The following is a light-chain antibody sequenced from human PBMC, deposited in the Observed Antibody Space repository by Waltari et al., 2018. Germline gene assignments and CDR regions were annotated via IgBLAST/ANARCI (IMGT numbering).Light chain of an antibody. CDR1: RADVASYNI. V-gene: IGLV2-23*01. CDR2: EST. Sequence: QTALTQPASVPGSPEQATTISCAGTRADVASYNIISCYQHHPGKAPKLMIYESTQRPSAVLDRFAGSNFRSTASLTFSGLQAEDEADYYCCSYVGDVTWVFGGGTKLTVL. CDR3: CSYVGDVTWV. J-gene: IGLJ3*02.